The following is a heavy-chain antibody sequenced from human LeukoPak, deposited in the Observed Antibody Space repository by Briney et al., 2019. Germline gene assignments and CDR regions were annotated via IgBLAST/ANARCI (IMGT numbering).Heavy chain of an antibody. CDR1: GFDLRNYG. CDR2: ISDDGSDQ. D-gene: IGHD6-13*01. CDR3: AKSIAPTEY. V-gene: IGHV3-30*18. J-gene: IGHJ4*02. Sequence: GGALRLCCVASGFDLRNYGMHWVRQAPGKGLEWVSLISDDGSDQYYAESVKGRFSISRDNSKNTLYLQMNSLRAEDTAVYYCAKSIAPTEYWGQGTLVTVSS.